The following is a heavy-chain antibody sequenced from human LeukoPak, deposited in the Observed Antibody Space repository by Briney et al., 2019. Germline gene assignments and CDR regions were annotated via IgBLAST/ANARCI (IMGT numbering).Heavy chain of an antibody. J-gene: IGHJ4*02. CDR3: AGSIPSKSHCDGGSCYSSPEYFDF. Sequence: SETLSLTCTVSGGSISNYYWSWIRQPAGKGLEWIGRIFTSRSTDYNPSLKSRVTISVDKSKSQFSLSVRSVTAADTAMYYCAGSIPSKSHCDGGSCYSSPEYFDFWGQGSLVTVSS. D-gene: IGHD2-21*02. CDR1: GGSISNYY. V-gene: IGHV4-4*07. CDR2: IFTSRST.